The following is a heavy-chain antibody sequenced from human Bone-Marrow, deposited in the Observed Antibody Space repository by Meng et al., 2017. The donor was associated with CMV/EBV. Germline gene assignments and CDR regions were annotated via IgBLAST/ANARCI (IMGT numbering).Heavy chain of an antibody. CDR1: GYTFTGYY. CDR3: ARTWSYNWNYVGAYYFYY. CDR2: INPNSGGT. Sequence: ASVKVSCKASGYTFTGYYMHWVRQAPGQGLEWMGWINPNSGGTNYAQKFQGRVTMTRDTSISTAYMELSRLRSDDTAVYYCARTWSYNWNYVGAYYFYYWGQGTLVTVSS. V-gene: IGHV1-2*02. J-gene: IGHJ4*02. D-gene: IGHD1-7*01.